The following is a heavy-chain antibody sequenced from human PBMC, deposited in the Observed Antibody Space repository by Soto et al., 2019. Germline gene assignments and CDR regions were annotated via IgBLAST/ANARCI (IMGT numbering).Heavy chain of an antibody. V-gene: IGHV3-33*05. D-gene: IGHD3-16*01. CDR1: GFTFRSYV. Sequence: QVHLVESGGGVVQPGTSLRLSCVGSGFTFRSYVIHWVRQAPGKGLEWVALTSYDGSNNFYGDSVKGRFTISRHNSRNTVELQMESLTFEDTALYLCARWGTTGGLDVWGQGTLVSVSS. CDR2: TSYDGSNN. CDR3: ARWGTTGGLDV. J-gene: IGHJ4*02.